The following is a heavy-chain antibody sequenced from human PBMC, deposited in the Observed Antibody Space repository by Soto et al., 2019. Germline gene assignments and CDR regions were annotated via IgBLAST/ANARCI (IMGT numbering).Heavy chain of an antibody. CDR2: ISGSGGST. CDR3: ARGRRGCSGGSCYSLGGYFDY. CDR1: GFTFSSYA. D-gene: IGHD2-15*01. V-gene: IGHV3-23*01. J-gene: IGHJ4*02. Sequence: EVQLLESGGGLVQPGGSLRLSCAASGFTFSSYAMSWVRQAPGKGLEWVSAISGSGGSTYYADSVKGRFTISRDNSKNTLYLQMNSLRAEDTAVYYCARGRRGCSGGSCYSLGGYFDYWGQGTLVTVSS.